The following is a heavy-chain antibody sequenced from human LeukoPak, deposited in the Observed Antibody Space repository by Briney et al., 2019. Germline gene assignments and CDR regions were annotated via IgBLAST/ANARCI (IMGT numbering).Heavy chain of an antibody. J-gene: IGHJ3*01. D-gene: IGHD2-2*01. Sequence: GGSLRLSCAASGFTFSNYWMTWVRQAPGKGLEWVANIKQDGSEKYYVDSAKGRFTISRDNAKNSLYLQMNSLRAEDTAVYYCSVKPASVAFDLWGQGTMVTVSS. CDR3: SVKPASVAFDL. V-gene: IGHV3-7*01. CDR1: GFTFSNYW. CDR2: IKQDGSEK.